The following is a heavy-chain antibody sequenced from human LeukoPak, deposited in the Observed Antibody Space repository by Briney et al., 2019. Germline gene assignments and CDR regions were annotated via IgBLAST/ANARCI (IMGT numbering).Heavy chain of an antibody. V-gene: IGHV5-51*01. D-gene: IGHD3-10*01. CDR1: GYVFSTYW. J-gene: IGHJ4*02. CDR3: AGHYGFGEPIDY. CDR2: IYPGDSIA. Sequence: GESLKISCKGSGYVFSTYWIGWVRQMPGKGLEWMGMIYPGDSIARYRPSFQGQVTISVDKSISTAYLQWSSLKASDSGMFYCAGHYGFGEPIDYWGQGTLVTVSS.